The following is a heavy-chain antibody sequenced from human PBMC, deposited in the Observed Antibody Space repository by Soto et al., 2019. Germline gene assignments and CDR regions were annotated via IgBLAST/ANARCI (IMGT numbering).Heavy chain of an antibody. D-gene: IGHD3-10*01. CDR2: IIPIFGTA. V-gene: IGHV1-69*01. CDR3: ARAIWRFGELLPSSGMDV. Sequence: QVQLVQSGAEVKKPGSSVKVSCKASGGTFSSYAISWVRQAPGQGLEWMGGIIPIFGTANYAQKFQGRVTLTADESTSTAYMELSSLRSEDTAVYYCARAIWRFGELLPSSGMDVWGQGTTVTVSS. CDR1: GGTFSSYA. J-gene: IGHJ6*02.